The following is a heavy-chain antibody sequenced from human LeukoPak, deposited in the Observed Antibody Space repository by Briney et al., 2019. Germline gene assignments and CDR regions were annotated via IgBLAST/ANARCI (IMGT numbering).Heavy chain of an antibody. Sequence: GGSLRLSCAASGFTVSSYSMNWVRQAPGKGLEGVSSISSSSDYIYYADSMKGRFTISRDNAKDSLYLQMNSLRAEDTAVYYCANTYCSGGSCYWAFDYWGQGTLVTVSS. V-gene: IGHV3-21*01. J-gene: IGHJ4*02. D-gene: IGHD2-15*01. CDR1: GFTVSSYS. CDR3: ANTYCSGGSCYWAFDY. CDR2: ISSSSDYI.